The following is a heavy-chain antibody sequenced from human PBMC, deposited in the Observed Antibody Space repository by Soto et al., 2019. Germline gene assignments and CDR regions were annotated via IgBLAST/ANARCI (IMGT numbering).Heavy chain of an antibody. V-gene: IGHV4-4*02. CDR2: IYHSGST. Sequence: QVQLQESGPGLVKPSGTLSLTCAVSGGSISSSNWWSWVRQPPGKGLEWIGEIYHSGSTNYNPSPTSRVTISVDKSKNQFSRKLSSVTAADTAVYYCARGGSRMTTVTHWGQGTLVTVSS. CDR3: ARGGSRMTTVTH. CDR1: GGSISSSNW. J-gene: IGHJ4*02. D-gene: IGHD4-17*01.